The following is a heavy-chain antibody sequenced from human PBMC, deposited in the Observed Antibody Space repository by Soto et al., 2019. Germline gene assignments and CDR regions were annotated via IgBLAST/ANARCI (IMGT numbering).Heavy chain of an antibody. CDR2: IYSGGST. Sequence: GGSLRLSCAASGFTVSSNYMSWVRQAPGKGLEWVSVIYSGGSTYYADSVKGRFTISRDNSKNTLYLQMNSLRAEDTAVYYCARDLAVSDHYYYMDVRGKGTTVTVSS. CDR1: GFTVSSNY. D-gene: IGHD2-8*01. J-gene: IGHJ6*03. CDR3: ARDLAVSDHYYYMDV. V-gene: IGHV3-66*01.